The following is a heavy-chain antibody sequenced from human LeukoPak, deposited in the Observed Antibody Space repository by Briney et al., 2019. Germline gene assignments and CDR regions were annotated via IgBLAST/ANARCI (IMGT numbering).Heavy chain of an antibody. CDR1: GFTFGDYG. V-gene: IGHV3-49*03. J-gene: IGHJ4*02. CDR2: IRGQAYGATI. D-gene: IGHD1-26*01. Sequence: PGGSLRLSCPTSGFTFGDYGMTWFRQAPGKRLEGVAFIRGQAYGATIEHAASVRGRFSISRDDSKGVAYLQMNGLETEDTAMYYCARAGSLVDLHGWYFDFWGQGTLVTVSS. CDR3: ARAGSLVDLHGWYFDF.